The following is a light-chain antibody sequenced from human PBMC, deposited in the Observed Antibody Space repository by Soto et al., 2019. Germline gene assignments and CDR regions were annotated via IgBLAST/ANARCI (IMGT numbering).Light chain of an antibody. J-gene: IGKJ2*01. CDR1: QSISSW. V-gene: IGKV1-5*01. CDR3: QQYNTYPGT. Sequence: DIQMTQSPSTLSASVGDRVTITCRASQSISSWLAWYQQKPGKAPKLLIYDASSLESGVPSRFSGSGSGTEFTLTISSLXXXXXXTYYCQQYNTYPGTFGQGTKLEIK. CDR2: DAS.